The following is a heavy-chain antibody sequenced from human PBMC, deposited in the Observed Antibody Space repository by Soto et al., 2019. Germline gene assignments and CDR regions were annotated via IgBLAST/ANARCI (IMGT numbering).Heavy chain of an antibody. CDR3: ASHYGDYHTYFQH. V-gene: IGHV3-30-3*01. Sequence: QVQLGESGGGVVQPGRSLRLSCAASGFTFSSYAMHWVRQAPDKGLEWVAVIAYDGSNKYYADSVKGRFTISRDNSKNTLYLQMNSLRAEDTAVYYCASHYGDYHTYFQHWGQGTLVTVSS. CDR1: GFTFSSYA. CDR2: IAYDGSNK. J-gene: IGHJ1*01. D-gene: IGHD4-17*01.